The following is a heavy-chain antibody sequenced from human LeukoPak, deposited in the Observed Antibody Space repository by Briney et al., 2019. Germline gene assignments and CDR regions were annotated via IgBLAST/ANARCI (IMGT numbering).Heavy chain of an antibody. Sequence: GGSLRLSCAASGFTFSSYAMSWVRQAPGKGLEWVSIISGSGAGGTVGGTYYADSVKGRFTISRGNSKNTLYLQMNSLRAEDTAVYYCAKDAFYSSGTYSDYWGQGTLVSVSS. CDR1: GFTFSSYA. D-gene: IGHD3-10*01. CDR3: AKDAFYSSGTYSDY. J-gene: IGHJ4*02. V-gene: IGHV3-23*01. CDR2: ISGSGAGGTVGGT.